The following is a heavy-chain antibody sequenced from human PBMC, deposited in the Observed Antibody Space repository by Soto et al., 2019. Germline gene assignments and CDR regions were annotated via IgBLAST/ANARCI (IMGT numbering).Heavy chain of an antibody. J-gene: IGHJ6*02. V-gene: IGHV3-13*01. CDR3: ARRSGFYYYGMAV. CDR1: GFTFSSYD. CDR2: ICTAGDT. Sequence: GGSLRLSCAASGFTFSSYDMHWVRQATGKGLEWVSAICTAGDTYYPGSVKGRFTISRENAKNSLYLQMNSLRAEDTAVYYCARRSGFYYYGMAVWGQGTTVTVSS. D-gene: IGHD3-10*01.